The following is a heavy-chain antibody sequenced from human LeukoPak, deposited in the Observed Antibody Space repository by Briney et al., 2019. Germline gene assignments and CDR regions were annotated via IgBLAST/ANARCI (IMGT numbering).Heavy chain of an antibody. J-gene: IGHJ4*02. Sequence: SETLSLTCAVSGDSISNINWWWSWVRQPPGKGLEWIGEIHDGGSTTYHPSLKSRVTISVDKAKNQFSLTLTSVTAADTAVYFCARGAHYAWNSWGQGTLVTVSS. CDR3: ARGAHYAWNS. CDR1: GDSISNINW. D-gene: IGHD3-16*01. CDR2: IHDGGST. V-gene: IGHV4-4*02.